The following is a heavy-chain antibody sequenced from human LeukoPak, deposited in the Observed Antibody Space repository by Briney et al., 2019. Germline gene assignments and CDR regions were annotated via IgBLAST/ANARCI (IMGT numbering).Heavy chain of an antibody. Sequence: PSETLSLTCAVYGGSFSGYYWSWIRQPPGKGLEWIGEINHSGSTNYNPSLKSRVTISVDTSKNPFSLKLSSVTAADTAVYYCASSLATYWYFDLWGRGTLVTVSS. J-gene: IGHJ2*01. V-gene: IGHV4-34*01. CDR2: INHSGST. CDR1: GGSFSGYY. CDR3: ASSLATYWYFDL.